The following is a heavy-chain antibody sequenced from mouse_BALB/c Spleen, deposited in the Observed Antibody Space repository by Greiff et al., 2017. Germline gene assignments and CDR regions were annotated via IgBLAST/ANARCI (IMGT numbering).Heavy chain of an antibody. D-gene: IGHD1-1*01. CDR1: GFAFSSYD. J-gene: IGHJ2*01. Sequence: EVKVVDSGGGLVKPGGSLKLSCAASGFAFSSYDMSWVRQTPEKRLEWVAYISSGGGSTYYPDTVKGRFTISRDNAKNTLYLQMSSLKSEDTAMYYCARRLLRGTFDYWGQGTTLTVSS. CDR3: ARRLLRGTFDY. V-gene: IGHV5-12-1*01. CDR2: ISSGGGST.